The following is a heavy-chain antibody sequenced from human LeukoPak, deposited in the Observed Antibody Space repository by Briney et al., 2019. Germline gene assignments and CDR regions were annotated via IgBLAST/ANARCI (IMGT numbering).Heavy chain of an antibody. Sequence: GGSLRLSCAASGFTFSSYGMHWVRQAPGKGLEWVAVISYDGSNKYYADSVKGRFTISRDNPKNTLYLQMNSLRAEDTAVYYCAKRGMDVWGQGTTVTVSS. CDR3: AKRGMDV. V-gene: IGHV3-30*18. CDR1: GFTFSSYG. J-gene: IGHJ6*02. CDR2: ISYDGSNK.